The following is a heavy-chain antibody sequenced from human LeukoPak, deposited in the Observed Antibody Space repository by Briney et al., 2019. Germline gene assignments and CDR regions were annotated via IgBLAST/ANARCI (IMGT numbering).Heavy chain of an antibody. J-gene: IGHJ5*02. CDR1: GGSISSSSYS. CDR3: ASYYYGGGGGSRVDP. D-gene: IGHD4-23*01. Sequence: SETLSLTCTVSGGSISSSSYSWSWIRQPPGKGLEWIGYIYHSGSTYYNPSLKSRVTISVDRSKNQFSLKLSSVTAADTAVYYCASYYYGGGGGSRVDPWGQGTLVTVSS. V-gene: IGHV4-30-2*01. CDR2: IYHSGST.